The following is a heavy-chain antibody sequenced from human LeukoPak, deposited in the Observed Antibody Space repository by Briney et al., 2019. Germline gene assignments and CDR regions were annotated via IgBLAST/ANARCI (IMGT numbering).Heavy chain of an antibody. D-gene: IGHD2-15*01. CDR3: AKFLKGYCSGGSCYFDY. V-gene: IGHV3-23*01. CDR2: ISGSGGST. Sequence: RGSLRLSCAASGFTFSSYAMSWVRQAPGKGLEWVSAISGSGGSTYYADSVKGRFTISRDNSKNTLYLQMNSLRAEDTAVYYCAKFLKGYCSGGSCYFDYWGQGTLVTVSS. J-gene: IGHJ4*02. CDR1: GFTFSSYA.